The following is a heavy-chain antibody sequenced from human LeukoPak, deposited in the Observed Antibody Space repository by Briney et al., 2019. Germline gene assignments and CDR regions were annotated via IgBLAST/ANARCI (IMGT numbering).Heavy chain of an antibody. Sequence: GGSLRLSCAASGFTFSSYAMSWVRQAPGKGLEWVSAISGSGGSTYYADSVKGRFTISRDNSKNTLYLQMNSLRAEDTAVYFCAKEWRYSSSWYQYYLDYWGQGTLVTVSS. J-gene: IGHJ4*02. CDR1: GFTFSSYA. V-gene: IGHV3-23*01. CDR2: ISGSGGST. D-gene: IGHD6-13*01. CDR3: AKEWRYSSSWYQYYLDY.